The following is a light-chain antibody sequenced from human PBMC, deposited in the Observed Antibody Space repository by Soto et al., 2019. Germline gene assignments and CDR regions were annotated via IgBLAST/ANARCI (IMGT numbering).Light chain of an antibody. CDR3: QQRSNWPPIT. Sequence: EVVLTQSPVTLSLSPGERATLSCMASQSVSSYLAWYQQKPGQAPRLLIYDASNRATGISARFSGSGSGTDFTLTISSLEPEDFAVYYCQQRSNWPPITFGQGTRLEIK. CDR2: DAS. V-gene: IGKV3-11*01. CDR1: QSVSSY. J-gene: IGKJ5*01.